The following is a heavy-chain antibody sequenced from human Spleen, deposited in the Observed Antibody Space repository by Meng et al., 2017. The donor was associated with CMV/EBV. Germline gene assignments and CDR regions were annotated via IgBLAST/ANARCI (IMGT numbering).Heavy chain of an antibody. V-gene: IGHV3-21*01. D-gene: IGHD1-7*01. Sequence: GGSLRLSCAASGFTFRSYSMNWVRQAPGKGLEWVASISSSSSYIDYADSVKGRFTISRDNAKNSLFLLMNSLIGEDTAVYYCARDESSGNYVDYYFDYWGQGTLVTVSS. CDR2: ISSSSSYI. CDR3: ARDESSGNYVDYYFDY. CDR1: GFTFRSYS. J-gene: IGHJ4*02.